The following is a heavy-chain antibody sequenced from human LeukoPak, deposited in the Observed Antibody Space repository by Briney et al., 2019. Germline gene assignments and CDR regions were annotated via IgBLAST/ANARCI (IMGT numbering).Heavy chain of an antibody. J-gene: IGHJ4*02. CDR2: IYKDGRT. CDR1: GFIVSSNY. Sequence: DPGGSLRLSCAASGFIVSSNYMSWVRQAPGKGPEWVSVIYKDGRTFYTDSVKGRFTISRDNSKNTLYLQMNSLRAEDTAVYYCAKSLTYYHENSDSIWGQGTLVTVSS. V-gene: IGHV3-53*01. CDR3: AKSLTYYHENSDSI. D-gene: IGHD3-22*01.